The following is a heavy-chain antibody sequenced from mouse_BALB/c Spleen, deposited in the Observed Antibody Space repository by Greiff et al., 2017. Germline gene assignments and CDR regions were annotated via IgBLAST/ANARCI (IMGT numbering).Heavy chain of an antibody. CDR3: ARLTYGNDGFAY. D-gene: IGHD2-2*01. CDR1: GYTFTSYD. CDR2: IFPGDGST. V-gene: IGHV1-85*01. Sequence: VKLQESGAELVKPGASVKLSCKASGYTFTSYDINWVRQRPEQGLEWIGWIFPGDGSTKYNEKFKGKATLTTDKSSSTAYMELSSLTSEDSAVYYCARLTYGNDGFAYWGQGTLVTVSA. J-gene: IGHJ3*01.